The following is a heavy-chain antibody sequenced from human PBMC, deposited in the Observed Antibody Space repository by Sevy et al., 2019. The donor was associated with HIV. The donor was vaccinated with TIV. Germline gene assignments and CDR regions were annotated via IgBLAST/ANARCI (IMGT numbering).Heavy chain of an antibody. J-gene: IGHJ3*01. V-gene: IGHV3-23*01. CDR2: ISGFGNT. Sequence: GGSLRLSCAASGFTFNTHVMSWVRQAPGKGLEWVSSISGFGNTYYADSVRGRFTISRDNAKNTLYLQMNNLRADDTAVYYCAKVLNPALESMMEVTVRSLKGFDVWGQGTMVTVSS. CDR1: GFTFNTHV. D-gene: IGHD3-22*01. CDR3: AKVLNPALESMMEVTVRSLKGFDV.